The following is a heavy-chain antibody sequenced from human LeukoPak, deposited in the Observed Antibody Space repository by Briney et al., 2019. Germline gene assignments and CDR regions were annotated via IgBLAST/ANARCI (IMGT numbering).Heavy chain of an antibody. V-gene: IGHV1-2*02. J-gene: IGHJ3*02. CDR2: INPNSGGT. CDR3: ARDDGIMITFGGVIADDAFDI. D-gene: IGHD3-16*02. CDR1: GYSFTGYY. Sequence: ASVKVSCKASGYSFTGYYTHCIRQAPGHGLEWMGCINPNSGGTNYAQNLQGRVTMTGDTSISTAYMELSRLRSDDTAVYYCARDDGIMITFGGVIADDAFDIWGQGTMVTVSS.